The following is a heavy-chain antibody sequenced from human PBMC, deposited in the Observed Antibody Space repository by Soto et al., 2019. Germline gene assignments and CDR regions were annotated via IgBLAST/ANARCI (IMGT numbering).Heavy chain of an antibody. J-gene: IGHJ6*03. CDR1: GYTFTGYY. D-gene: IGHD6-19*01. CDR2: INPNSGGT. Sequence: ASVKVSCKASGYTFTGYYMHWVRQAPGQGLEWMGWINPNSGGTNYAQRFQGWVTMTRDTSISTAYMELSRLRSDDTAVYYCGRDLHYAAGGWPRSDYYYMDVWGKGTTVTVSS. V-gene: IGHV1-2*04. CDR3: GRDLHYAAGGWPRSDYYYMDV.